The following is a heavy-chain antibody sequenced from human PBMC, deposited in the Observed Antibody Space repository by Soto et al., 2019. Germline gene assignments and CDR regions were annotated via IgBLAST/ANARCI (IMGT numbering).Heavy chain of an antibody. J-gene: IGHJ4*02. CDR1: GGSISSLY. CDR3: AIFMGVSTRPSDYYFDS. CDR2: IYYRGNT. V-gene: IGHV4-59*11. Sequence: QVQLQESGPGLVKPSETLSLTCTVSGGSISSLYWSWLRQSPGKGLEWIGYIYYRGNTNYNPSLKSRVTISVDTSKSQFSLKLSSVTAADTAVYYCAIFMGVSTRPSDYYFDSCGQGTLVTGSS. D-gene: IGHD2-8*01.